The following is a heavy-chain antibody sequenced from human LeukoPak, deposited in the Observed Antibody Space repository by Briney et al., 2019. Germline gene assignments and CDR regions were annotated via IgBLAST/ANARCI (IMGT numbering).Heavy chain of an antibody. V-gene: IGHV4-34*01. CDR3: ARGSRVVDI. Sequence: KPSETLSLTCAVYGGSFSGYYWSWIRQPPGKGLEWIGEINHSGSTNYNPSLKSRVTISVDTSKNQFSLKLSSVTAADTAVYYCARGSRVVDIWGQGTMVTVSS. CDR1: GGSFSGYY. D-gene: IGHD3-10*01. CDR2: INHSGST. J-gene: IGHJ3*02.